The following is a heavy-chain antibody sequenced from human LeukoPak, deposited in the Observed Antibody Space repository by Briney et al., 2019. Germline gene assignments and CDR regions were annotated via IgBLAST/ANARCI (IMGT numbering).Heavy chain of an antibody. CDR2: IYSSGST. CDR1: GYSISSGYS. J-gene: IGHJ4*02. CDR3: ARRKTLFWYFDY. V-gene: IGHV4-38-2*01. Sequence: SETLSLTCAVSGYSISSGYSWDWIRQPPGKGLEWIGNIYSSGSTYYNPSLKSRVTISVDTSKNQFSLSLNSVTAADTAVYYCARRKTLFWYFDYWGQGTLVTVSS. D-gene: IGHD3-3*01.